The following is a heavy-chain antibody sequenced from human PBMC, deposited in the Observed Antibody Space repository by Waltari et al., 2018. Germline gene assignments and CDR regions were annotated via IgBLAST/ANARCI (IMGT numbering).Heavy chain of an antibody. J-gene: IGHJ4*02. V-gene: IGHV4-31*03. CDR3: ARADYYDSSGYYRTIDY. CDR2: IYYSGST. D-gene: IGHD3-22*01. Sequence: QVQLQESGPGLVKPSQTLSLTCTVSGGSISSGGYYWSWIRQHPGKGLEWIGYIYYSGSTYYNPSLKSRVTISVDTSKNQFSLKLSSVTAADTAVYYCARADYYDSSGYYRTIDYWGQGTLVTVSS. CDR1: GGSISSGGYY.